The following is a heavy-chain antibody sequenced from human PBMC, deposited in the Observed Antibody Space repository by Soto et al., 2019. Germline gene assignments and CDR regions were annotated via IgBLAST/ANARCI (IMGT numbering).Heavy chain of an antibody. V-gene: IGHV1-69*06. Sequence: SVKVSCKASGGTFSSYAISWVRQAPGQGLEWMGGIIPIFGTANYAQKFQGRVTITADKSTSTAYMELSSLRSEDTAVYYCARDPLAGTSHYFDYWGQGTLVTVSS. J-gene: IGHJ4*02. CDR2: IIPIFGTA. D-gene: IGHD1-1*01. CDR3: ARDPLAGTSHYFDY. CDR1: GGTFSSYA.